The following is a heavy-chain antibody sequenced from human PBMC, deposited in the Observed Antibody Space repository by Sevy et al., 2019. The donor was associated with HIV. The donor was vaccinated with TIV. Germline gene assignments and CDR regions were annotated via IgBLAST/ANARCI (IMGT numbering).Heavy chain of an antibody. CDR2: IGTLGDT. V-gene: IGHV3-13*01. CDR3: VRGLQTHCDRTACPLDH. D-gene: IGHD2-21*01. J-gene: IGHJ5*02. CDR1: GFSFSGSD. Sequence: GGSLRLSCAGYGFSFSGSDMHWARQPTGKGLEWISSIGTLGDTFYADSVKGRFTFSRDNAKSSLYLEMRSLRAGDTALYYCVRGLQTHCDRTACPLDHWGQGTLVTVSS.